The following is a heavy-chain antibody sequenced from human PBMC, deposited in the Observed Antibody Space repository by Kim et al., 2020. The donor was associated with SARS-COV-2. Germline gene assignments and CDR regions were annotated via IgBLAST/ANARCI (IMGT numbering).Heavy chain of an antibody. CDR1: GGTFSSYA. V-gene: IGHV1-69*13. J-gene: IGHJ4*02. D-gene: IGHD1-7*01. CDR3: ARGDWNYGYFDY. Sequence: SVKVSCKASGGTFSSYAISWVRQAPGQGLEWMGGIIPIFGTANYAQKFQGRVTITADESTSTAYMELSSLRSEDTAVYYCARGDWNYGYFDYWGQGTLVTVSS. CDR2: IIPIFGTA.